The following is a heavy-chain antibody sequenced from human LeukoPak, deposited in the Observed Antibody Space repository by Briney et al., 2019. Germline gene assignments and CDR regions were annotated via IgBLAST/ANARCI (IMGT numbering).Heavy chain of an antibody. CDR1: GGSFSGYY. Sequence: SETLSLTCAVYGGSFSGYYWSWIRQPPGKGLEWIGEINHSGSTNYNPSLKSRVTISVDTSKNQFSLKLSSVTAADTAVYYCARGRGVIRYYYYGMDVWGQGATVTVPS. J-gene: IGHJ6*02. CDR3: ARGRGVIRYYYYGMDV. CDR2: INHSGST. D-gene: IGHD2-21*01. V-gene: IGHV4-34*01.